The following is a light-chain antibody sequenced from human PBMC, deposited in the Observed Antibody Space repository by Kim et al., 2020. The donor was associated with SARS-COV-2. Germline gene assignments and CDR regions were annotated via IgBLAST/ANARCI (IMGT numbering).Light chain of an antibody. J-gene: IGKJ2*01. Sequence: SISNHLNWYQHKAGKAPKLLIYAASSLQTGIPSRFSGSGSGTDFTLSISNLQPEDIAAYFCQQSDSQPYTFGQGTKLEI. CDR2: AAS. CDR1: SISNH. CDR3: QQSDSQPYT. V-gene: IGKV1-39*01.